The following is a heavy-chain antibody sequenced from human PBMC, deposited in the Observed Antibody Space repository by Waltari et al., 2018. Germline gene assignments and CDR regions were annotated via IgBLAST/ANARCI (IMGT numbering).Heavy chain of an antibody. D-gene: IGHD6-13*01. CDR2: IRYDGSNK. Sequence: QLQLQESGPGLVKPSETLSLTCTVSGGSISSSSYYWGWIRQPPGKGLEWVAFIRYDGSNKYYEDSVKGRFTISRDNSKNTLYLQMNSLRAEDTAVYYCAKGEYSSSWYGVDAFDIWGQGTMVTVSS. V-gene: IGHV3-30*02. J-gene: IGHJ3*02. CDR1: GGSISSSSYY. CDR3: AKGEYSSSWYGVDAFDI.